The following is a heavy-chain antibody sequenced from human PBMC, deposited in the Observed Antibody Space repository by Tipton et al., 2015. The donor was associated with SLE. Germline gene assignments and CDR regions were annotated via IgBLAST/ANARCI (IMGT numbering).Heavy chain of an antibody. Sequence: TLSLTCTVSGDSISSYYWSWIRQPPGKGLEWIGEINHSGSTNYNPSLKSRVTISVDTSKNQFSLKLSSVTAADTAVYYCARGLTQSPDYWGQGTLVTVSS. CDR3: ARGLTQSPDY. V-gene: IGHV4-34*01. CDR1: GDSISSYY. J-gene: IGHJ4*02. CDR2: INHSGST. D-gene: IGHD2-15*01.